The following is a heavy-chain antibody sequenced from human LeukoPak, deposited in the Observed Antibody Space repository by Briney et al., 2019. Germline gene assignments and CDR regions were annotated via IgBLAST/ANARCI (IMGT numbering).Heavy chain of an antibody. Sequence: KPSETLSLTCAVYGGSFSGYYWSWIRQPPGKGLEWIGEINHSGSTNYNPSLKSRVTISVDTSKNQFSLKLSSVTAADTAVYYCASSSGYQILNYFDYWGQGTLVTIS. D-gene: IGHD3-22*01. CDR1: GGSFSGYY. V-gene: IGHV4-34*01. CDR2: INHSGST. J-gene: IGHJ4*02. CDR3: ASSSGYQILNYFDY.